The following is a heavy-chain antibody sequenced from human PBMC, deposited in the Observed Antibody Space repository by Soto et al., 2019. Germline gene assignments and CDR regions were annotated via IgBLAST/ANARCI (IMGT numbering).Heavy chain of an antibody. CDR2: INAGNGNT. CDR3: ARDYYDSSGYYPKYYFDY. V-gene: IGHV1-3*01. D-gene: IGHD3-22*01. Sequence: ASVKVSCKASGYTFTSYAMHWVRQAPGQRLEWMGWINAGNGNTKYSQKFQGRVTITRDTSASTAYMELSSLRSEDTAVYYCARDYYDSSGYYPKYYFDYWGQGTLVTVSS. CDR1: GYTFTSYA. J-gene: IGHJ4*02.